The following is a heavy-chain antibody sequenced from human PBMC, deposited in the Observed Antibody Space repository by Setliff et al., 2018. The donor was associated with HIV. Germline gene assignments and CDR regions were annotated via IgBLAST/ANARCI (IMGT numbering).Heavy chain of an antibody. CDR1: GGSINSYY. D-gene: IGHD3-3*01. Sequence: NPSETLSLTCSVSGGSINSYYWSWIRQPPGKGLEWIGYIYTSGSTKYSPFLRSRVTISVDPSKNQFSLRLSSVTAADTALYYCARHSDFWSEDAFDIWGQGTMVTVSS. V-gene: IGHV4-4*09. CDR2: IYTSGST. CDR3: ARHSDFWSEDAFDI. J-gene: IGHJ3*02.